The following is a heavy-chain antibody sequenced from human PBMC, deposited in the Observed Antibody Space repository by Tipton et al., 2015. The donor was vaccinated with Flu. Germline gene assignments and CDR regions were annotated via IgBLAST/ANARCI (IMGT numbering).Heavy chain of an antibody. CDR3: VRQPYLGDYGGYIDY. CDR2: IYPGDSDT. V-gene: IGHV5-51*01. Sequence: VQLVQSGAEVKKPGESLKISCNGSVYSFTSYWIGWVRQMPGKGLEWMGIIYPGDSDTRYSPSFQGQVTISADKSISTAYLQWSSLKASDTAMYYCVRQPYLGDYGGYIDYWGQGTLVTVSS. D-gene: IGHD4-17*01. CDR1: VYSFTSYW. J-gene: IGHJ4*02.